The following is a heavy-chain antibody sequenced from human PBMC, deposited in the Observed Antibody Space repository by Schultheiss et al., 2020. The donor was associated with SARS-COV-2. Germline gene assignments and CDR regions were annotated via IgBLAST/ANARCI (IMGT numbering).Heavy chain of an antibody. CDR1: GFAFSSYA. J-gene: IGHJ4*02. CDR3: ARAWNYVSFDY. V-gene: IGHV3-47*02. D-gene: IGHD1-7*01. CDR2: IGTGGDT. Sequence: GGSLRLSCAASGFAFSSYALHWVRRAPGKGLEWVSAIGTGGDTYYADSVKGRFTISRDNSKNTLYLQMGSLRAEDMAVYYCARAWNYVSFDYWGQGTLVTVSS.